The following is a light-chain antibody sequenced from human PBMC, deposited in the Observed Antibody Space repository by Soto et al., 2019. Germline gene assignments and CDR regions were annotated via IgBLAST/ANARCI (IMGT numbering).Light chain of an antibody. V-gene: IGKV1-39*01. CDR3: QQSYTTHPT. CDR1: QSISTY. J-gene: IGKJ1*01. Sequence: GDRVTITCRASQSISTYLNWYQQNPGKAPKPLIYDASTLQSGVPSRFSGSGSGTDFTLTISSLQPEDFATYYCQQSYTTHPTFGQGTRVEIK. CDR2: DAS.